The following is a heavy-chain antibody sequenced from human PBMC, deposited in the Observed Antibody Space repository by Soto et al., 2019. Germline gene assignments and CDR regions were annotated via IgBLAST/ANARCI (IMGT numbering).Heavy chain of an antibody. V-gene: IGHV3-11*06. J-gene: IGHJ4*02. D-gene: IGHD3-22*01. CDR1: GFTFSDYY. CDR3: ASSIVVITSRFDY. CDR2: ISSSSSYT. Sequence: GGSLRLSCAAPGFTFSDYYMSWIRQAPGKGLEWVSYISSSSSYTNYADSVKGRFTISRDNSKNTLYLQMNSLRAEDTAVYYCASSIVVITSRFDYWGQGTLVTVSS.